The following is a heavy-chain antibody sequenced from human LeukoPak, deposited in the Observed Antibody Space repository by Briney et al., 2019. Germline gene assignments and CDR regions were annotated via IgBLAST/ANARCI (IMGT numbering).Heavy chain of an antibody. Sequence: ASVKVSCKASGYTFTNYYMHWGRQAPGQGLEWMGIINPSGGSTSYAQKFQGRVTMTRDTPTSTVYMELSSLRSEDTAVYYCARGAEWLTLDYWGQGTLVTVSS. V-gene: IGHV1-46*01. CDR3: ARGAEWLTLDY. CDR1: GYTFTNYY. CDR2: INPSGGST. D-gene: IGHD6-19*01. J-gene: IGHJ4*02.